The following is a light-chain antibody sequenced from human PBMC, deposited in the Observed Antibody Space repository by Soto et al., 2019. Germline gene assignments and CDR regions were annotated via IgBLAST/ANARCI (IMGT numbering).Light chain of an antibody. Sequence: EIVMTQSPATLSLSPGERATLSFRASQSINSNLAWYQQKPGQAPRLFMFRVSSRATGVPARFSGSGSETEFNLTISSLQSEDFAVYYCQQYNNWPRATFGGGTKVDIK. J-gene: IGKJ4*01. CDR2: RVS. CDR1: QSINSN. CDR3: QQYNNWPRAT. V-gene: IGKV3-15*01.